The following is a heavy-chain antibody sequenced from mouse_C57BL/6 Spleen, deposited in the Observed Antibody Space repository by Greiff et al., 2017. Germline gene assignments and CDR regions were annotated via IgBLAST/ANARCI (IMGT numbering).Heavy chain of an antibody. J-gene: IGHJ4*01. Sequence: QVQLQQPGAELVKPGASVKLSCKASGYTFTSYWMHWVKQRPGHGLEWIGMIHPNSGSTNYNEKFKSKATLTVDKSSSTAYMQLSSLTSEDSAVYYCARGAIYYGYVGYAMDYWGQGTSVTVSS. CDR1: GYTFTSYW. V-gene: IGHV1-64*01. D-gene: IGHD2-2*01. CDR2: IHPNSGST. CDR3: ARGAIYYGYVGYAMDY.